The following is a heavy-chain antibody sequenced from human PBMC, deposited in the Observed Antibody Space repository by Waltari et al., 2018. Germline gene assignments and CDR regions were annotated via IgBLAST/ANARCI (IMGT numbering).Heavy chain of an antibody. D-gene: IGHD1-1*01. CDR2: IYSGGSST. CDR3: AKEGTVTTKYYYYYYMDV. V-gene: IGHV3-23*03. Sequence: EVQLLESGGGLVQPGGSLRLSCAASGFTFSSYAMSWVRQAPGKGLEWVSVIYSGGSSTYYADSVKGRFTISRDNSKNTLYLQMNSLRAEDTAVYYCAKEGTVTTKYYYYYYMDVWGKGTTVTVSS. J-gene: IGHJ6*03. CDR1: GFTFSSYA.